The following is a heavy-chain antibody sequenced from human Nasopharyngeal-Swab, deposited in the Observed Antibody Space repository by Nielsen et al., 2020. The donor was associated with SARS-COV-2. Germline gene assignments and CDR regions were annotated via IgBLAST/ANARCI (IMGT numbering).Heavy chain of an antibody. CDR1: GFTFSGSA. Sequence: GESLKISCAASGFTFSGSAMHWVRQASGKGLEWVGRIRSKANSYATAYAASVKGRFTIPRDDSKNTTYLQMNSLRAEDTAVYYCARDHWGRLEPFGTYYYYYGMDVWGQGTTVTVSS. J-gene: IGHJ6*02. D-gene: IGHD3-16*01. CDR2: IRSKANSYAT. CDR3: ARDHWGRLEPFGTYYYYYGMDV. V-gene: IGHV3-73*01.